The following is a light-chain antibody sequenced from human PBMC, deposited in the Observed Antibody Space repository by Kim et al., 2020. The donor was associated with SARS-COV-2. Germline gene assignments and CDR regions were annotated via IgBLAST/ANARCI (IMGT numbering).Light chain of an antibody. V-gene: IGLV3-1*01. J-gene: IGLJ2*01. CDR2: QDI. CDR1: SLGGRY. CDR3: QAWDNNAAI. Sequence: VSPGQTATISCSGDSLGGRYVSWYQQRPGQTPVLVMYQDIERPSGIPDRFSGSNSGNTATLTIGGTQAMDEADYYCQAWDNNAAIFGGGTQLTVL.